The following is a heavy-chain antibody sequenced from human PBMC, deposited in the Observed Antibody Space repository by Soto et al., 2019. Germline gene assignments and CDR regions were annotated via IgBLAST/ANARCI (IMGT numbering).Heavy chain of an antibody. CDR1: EYTFNSYT. CDR3: AREWELLYWFDP. D-gene: IGHD1-26*01. J-gene: IGHJ5*02. Sequence: SEQVYLKAPEYTFNSYTIHWERQAPGQRLEWMGWINAGNGNTKYSQKFQGRDTITRDTSASTAYMELSSLRAEDTAVYYCAREWELLYWFDPWGQGTLVSVSS. CDR2: INAGNGNT. V-gene: IGHV1-3*01.